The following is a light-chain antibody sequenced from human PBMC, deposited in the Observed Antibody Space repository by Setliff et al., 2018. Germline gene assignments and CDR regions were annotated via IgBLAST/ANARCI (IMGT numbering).Light chain of an antibody. Sequence: QSVLTQPRSVSGSPGQSVTISCTGTGSDVGGYNSVSWYQQHPDKPPKLTIYDVSTRPSGVPDRFSGSKSGNTASLTISGLQAEDEADYYCCSYGGTLYVFGTGTKVTVL. CDR1: GSDVGGYNS. CDR3: CSYGGTLYV. CDR2: DVS. V-gene: IGLV2-11*01. J-gene: IGLJ1*01.